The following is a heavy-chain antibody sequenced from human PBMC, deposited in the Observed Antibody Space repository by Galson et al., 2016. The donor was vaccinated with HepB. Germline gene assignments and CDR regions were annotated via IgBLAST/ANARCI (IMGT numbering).Heavy chain of an antibody. J-gene: IGHJ4*02. CDR2: LSRNGDST. CDR3: VKDGWKQLWVSGLACFDY. D-gene: IGHD2-15*01. Sequence: SPRLSCAVSGFTFSYYAMHWVRQAPGKGLEYVAGLSRNGDSTYYADSVKGRITFSRDNAKNTLYLEMSSLRPEDTAVYYCVKDGWKQLWVSGLACFDYWGQGTLVTVSS. V-gene: IGHV3-64D*09. CDR1: GFTFSYYA.